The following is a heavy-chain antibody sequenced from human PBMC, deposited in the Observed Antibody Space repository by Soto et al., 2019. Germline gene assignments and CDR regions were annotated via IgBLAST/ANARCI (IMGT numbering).Heavy chain of an antibody. D-gene: IGHD3-10*01. V-gene: IGHV3-21*01. J-gene: IGHJ4*02. CDR2: ISSSSSYI. CDR1: GFTFSSYS. Sequence: GGSLRLSCAASGFTFSSYSMNWVRQAPGQGLEWVSSISSSSSYIYYADSVKGRFTISRDNAKNSLYLQMNSLRAEDTAVYYCARDYYGSGSYNYFDYWGQGTLVTVSS. CDR3: ARDYYGSGSYNYFDY.